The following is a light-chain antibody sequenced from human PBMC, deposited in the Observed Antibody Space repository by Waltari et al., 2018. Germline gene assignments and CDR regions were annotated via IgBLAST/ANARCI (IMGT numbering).Light chain of an antibody. Sequence: QSVLTQPPSASGTPGQRVTISCSGRSSNIGSNTVNWYQQLPGTAPKLLIYSNNQRPSGVPDRFSGSKSGTSASLAISGLRSEDEADYYCATWDDSLKGPVFGGGTKLTVL. V-gene: IGLV1-44*01. CDR3: ATWDDSLKGPV. J-gene: IGLJ2*01. CDR1: SSNIGSNT. CDR2: SNN.